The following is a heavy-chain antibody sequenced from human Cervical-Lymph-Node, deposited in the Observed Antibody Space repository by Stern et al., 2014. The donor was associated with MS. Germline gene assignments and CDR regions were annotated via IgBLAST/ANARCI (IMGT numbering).Heavy chain of an antibody. Sequence: QLQLQESVPGVVKPSPTLSLTCTVSGGSISRGGYYWSWLRQHPGKGLEWIGYIYYSGSTYYNPSLKSRVTISVDTSKNQFSLKLSSVTAADTAVYYCARVSYDFWSGYYTVDYWGQGTLVTVSS. CDR3: ARVSYDFWSGYYTVDY. D-gene: IGHD3-3*01. J-gene: IGHJ4*02. V-gene: IGHV4-31*03. CDR2: IYYSGST. CDR1: GGSISRGGYY.